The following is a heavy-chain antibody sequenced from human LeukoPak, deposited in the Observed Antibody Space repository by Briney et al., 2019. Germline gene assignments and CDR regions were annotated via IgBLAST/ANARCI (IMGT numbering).Heavy chain of an antibody. D-gene: IGHD6-19*01. V-gene: IGHV4-59*08. Sequence: PSETLSLTCTVSSGSISSNYWSWVRQPSGKGLEWIGYIYYSGSTNYNPSLKSRVTISVDTSKKEFSLKLSSVTAADTAVYYCARHGAVAGRGGYYFDYWGQGTLVTVSS. J-gene: IGHJ4*02. CDR2: IYYSGST. CDR1: SGSISSNY. CDR3: ARHGAVAGRGGYYFDY.